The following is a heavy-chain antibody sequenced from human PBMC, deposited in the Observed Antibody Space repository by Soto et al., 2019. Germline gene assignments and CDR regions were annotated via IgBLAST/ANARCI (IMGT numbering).Heavy chain of an antibody. J-gene: IGHJ3*02. CDR1: GYTFRIYV. Sequence: SVKLSCKAVGYTFRIYVRRCVSNDPGQGLEWMGWISAYNGNTNYAQKLQGRVTMTTDTSTSTAYMELRSLRSDDTAVYYCARARRHPEAFDIWGQGTMVTVSS. V-gene: IGHV1-18*01. CDR2: ISAYNGNT. CDR3: ARARRHPEAFDI.